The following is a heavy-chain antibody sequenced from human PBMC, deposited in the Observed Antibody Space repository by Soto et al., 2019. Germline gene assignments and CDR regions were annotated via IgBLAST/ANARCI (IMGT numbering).Heavy chain of an antibody. J-gene: IGHJ6*02. CDR2: IWYDGSNK. V-gene: IGHV3-33*01. CDR3: ARGGLLGLDG. CDR1: GFNFNTYG. D-gene: IGHD1-26*01. Sequence: QVQLVESGGGVVQPGRSLRLSCAASGFNFNTYGMYWVRQAPGKGLEWVALIWYDGSNKYYADSVRGRFTISRDNSKNTLYVQMNSLGAEDTARYYCARGGLLGLDGWGQGNTVTVSS.